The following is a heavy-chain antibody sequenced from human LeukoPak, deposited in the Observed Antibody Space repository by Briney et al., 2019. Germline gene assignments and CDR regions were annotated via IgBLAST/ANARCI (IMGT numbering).Heavy chain of an antibody. CDR3: ARDGVLGGFDY. V-gene: IGHV1-46*01. J-gene: IGHJ4*02. Sequence: ASAKVSCKASGYTFTSYYMHWVRQAPGQGLEWMGIINPSGGSTSYAQKFQGRVTMTRDTSTSTVYMELSSLRSEDTAVYYCARDGVLGGFDYWGQGTPVTVSS. CDR1: GYTFTSYY. CDR2: INPSGGST. D-gene: IGHD3-16*01.